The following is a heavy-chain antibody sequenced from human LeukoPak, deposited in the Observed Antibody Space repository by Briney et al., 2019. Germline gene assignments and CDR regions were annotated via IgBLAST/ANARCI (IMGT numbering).Heavy chain of an antibody. Sequence: SETLSLTCAVYGGSFSGYYWSWIRQPPGKGLEWIGEINHSGSTNYNPSLKSRATISVDTSKNQFSLKLSSVTAADTAVYYCARVSTIFGVVIRFYYGMDVWGQGTTVTVSS. J-gene: IGHJ6*02. V-gene: IGHV4-34*01. CDR1: GGSFSGYY. D-gene: IGHD3-3*01. CDR3: ARVSTIFGVVIRFYYGMDV. CDR2: INHSGST.